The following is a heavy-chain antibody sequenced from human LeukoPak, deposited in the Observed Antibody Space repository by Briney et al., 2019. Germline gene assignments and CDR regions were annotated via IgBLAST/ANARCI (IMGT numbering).Heavy chain of an antibody. J-gene: IGHJ4*02. CDR1: GGSLSSGSYY. CDR3: ARALITFGGVIVKVGDYFDY. CDR2: IYTSGST. V-gene: IGHV4-61*02. Sequence: SETLSLTCTVSGGSLSSGSYYWSWIRQPAGKGLEWIGRIYTSGSTNYNPSLKSRVTISVDTSKNQFSLKLSSVTAADTAVYYCARALITFGGVIVKVGDYFDYWGQGTLVTVSS. D-gene: IGHD3-16*02.